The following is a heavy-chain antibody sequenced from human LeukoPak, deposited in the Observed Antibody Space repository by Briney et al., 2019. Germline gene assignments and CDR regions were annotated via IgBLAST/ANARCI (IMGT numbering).Heavy chain of an antibody. J-gene: IGHJ4*02. Sequence: ASVKVSCKASGGTFSSYAISWVRQAPGQGLEWMGRIIPILGIANYAQKFQGRVTITADKSTGTAYMELSSLRSEDTAVYYCARDRARYCSSTSCYGDAFDYWGQGTLVTVSS. CDR1: GGTFSSYA. CDR2: IIPILGIA. D-gene: IGHD2-2*01. V-gene: IGHV1-69*04. CDR3: ARDRARYCSSTSCYGDAFDY.